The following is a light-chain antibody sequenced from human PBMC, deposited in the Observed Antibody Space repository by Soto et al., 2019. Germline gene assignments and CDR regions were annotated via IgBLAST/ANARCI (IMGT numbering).Light chain of an antibody. V-gene: IGKV1-5*03. CDR2: KAS. J-gene: IGKJ1*01. CDR3: QQYNSYSRT. Sequence: DIQMTQSPSTLSASVGDRVTITCRASQSISSWLAWYQQKPGKAPKLLIYKASSLESGVPSRFSGSGSGTEFTLTISSRQPDDFATYYCQQYNSYSRTFGQETEVEIK. CDR1: QSISSW.